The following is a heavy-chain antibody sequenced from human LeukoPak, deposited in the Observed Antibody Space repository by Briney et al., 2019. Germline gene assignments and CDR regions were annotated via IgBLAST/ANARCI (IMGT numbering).Heavy chain of an antibody. CDR1: GYTFTSYA. D-gene: IGHD6-13*01. J-gene: IGHJ3*02. Sequence: ASVKVSCKASGYTFTSYAMHWVRQAPGQRLEWMGWINAGNGNTKYSQKFQGRVTITRDTSASTAYMELSSLRSEDTAVYYCARVSILVPYDDAFDIWGQGTMVTVSS. V-gene: IGHV1-3*01. CDR2: INAGNGNT. CDR3: ARVSILVPYDDAFDI.